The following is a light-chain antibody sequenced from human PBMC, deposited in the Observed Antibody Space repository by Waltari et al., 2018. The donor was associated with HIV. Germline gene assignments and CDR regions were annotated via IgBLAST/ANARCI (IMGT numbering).Light chain of an antibody. CDR2: VAS. V-gene: IGKV1-9*01. J-gene: IGKJ3*01. Sequence: IQLTQSPSFLSASVGHIVTITCRASQGISSNLAWYQQKPGQAPTLLNYVASSLPTGVPSRFSGSGSGTEFTLTVRRLQPEDFATYFCQHLNSFPPFTFGPGTTVDVK. CDR1: QGISSN. CDR3: QHLNSFPPFT.